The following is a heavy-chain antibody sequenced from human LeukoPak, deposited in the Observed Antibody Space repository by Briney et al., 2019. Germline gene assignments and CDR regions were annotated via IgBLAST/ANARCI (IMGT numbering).Heavy chain of an antibody. V-gene: IGHV4-59*01. D-gene: IGHD5-12*01. Sequence: PSETLSLTCTVSGGSISSYYWSWIRQPPGKGLEWIGYIYDSGSTNYNPSLKSRVTISVDTSKNQFSLKLSSVTAADSAVYYCARGGSGYDSFYCYGMDVWGQGTTVTVSS. J-gene: IGHJ6*02. CDR3: ARGGSGYDSFYCYGMDV. CDR2: IYDSGST. CDR1: GGSISSYY.